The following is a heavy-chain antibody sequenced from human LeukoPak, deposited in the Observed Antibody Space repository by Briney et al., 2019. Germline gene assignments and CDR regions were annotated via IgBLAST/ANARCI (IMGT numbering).Heavy chain of an antibody. CDR3: ARDIELST. Sequence: GGSLRLSCVASGFTFRDSAMSWVRQAPGKGLEWVSLISFSGDNTYYTDSVKGRFAISRDNSKDTLYLQMNSLRAEDTAIYYCARDIELSTWGLGTMVTVSS. J-gene: IGHJ3*01. D-gene: IGHD3-16*02. CDR1: GFTFRDSA. V-gene: IGHV3-23*01. CDR2: ISFSGDNT.